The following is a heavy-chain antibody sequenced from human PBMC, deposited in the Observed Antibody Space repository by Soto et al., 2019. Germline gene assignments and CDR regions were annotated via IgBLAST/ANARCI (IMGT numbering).Heavy chain of an antibody. CDR1: GGSFSGYY. J-gene: IGHJ6*02. CDR2: INHSGST. Sequence: SETLSLTCAVYGGSFSGYYWSWIRQPPGKGLEWIGEINHSGSTNYNPSLKSRVTISVDTSKNQFSLKLSSVTAADTAVYYCERGHYGDFSIPLATYYYYGMEVRGQGTTVTV. D-gene: IGHD4-17*01. V-gene: IGHV4-34*01. CDR3: ERGHYGDFSIPLATYYYYGMEV.